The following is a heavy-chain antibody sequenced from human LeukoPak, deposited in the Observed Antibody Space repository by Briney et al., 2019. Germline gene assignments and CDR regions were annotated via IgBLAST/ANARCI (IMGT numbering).Heavy chain of an antibody. Sequence: PSESLSLTCTVHGGSFSGYYWSWIRQPPGKGLEWIGEINHRGSTNNNPSLKSRVTMSVDTSKNQFSLILTSVTAADTAVYYCARPHSTFFDQDAAYYFDYWGHGILVTVSS. CDR3: ARPHSTFFDQDAAYYFDY. V-gene: IGHV4-34*01. CDR1: GGSFSGYY. D-gene: IGHD3-9*01. J-gene: IGHJ4*01. CDR2: INHRGST.